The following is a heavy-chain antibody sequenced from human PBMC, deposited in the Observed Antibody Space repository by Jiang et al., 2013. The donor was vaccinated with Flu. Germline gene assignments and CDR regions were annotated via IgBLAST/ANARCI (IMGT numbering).Heavy chain of an antibody. D-gene: IGHD2-8*02. CDR1: GDSITDHY. Sequence: GPGLVKPTETLSLTCNVSGDSITDHYWSWIRQPPGKALEWIGYIHHTGNTFYNPSLKSRLTISVDTSKTRFSLKLNSVSPADTAVYFCARGSQLRGADMYWRQGFDAFDIWGRGTVVTVSS. V-gene: IGHV4-59*11. J-gene: IGHJ3*02. CDR3: ARGSQLRGADMYWRQGFDAFDI. CDR2: IHHTGNT.